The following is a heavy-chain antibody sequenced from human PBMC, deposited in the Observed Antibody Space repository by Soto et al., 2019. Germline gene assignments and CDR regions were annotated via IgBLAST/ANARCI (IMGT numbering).Heavy chain of an antibody. V-gene: IGHV4-28*01. D-gene: IGHD4-17*01. CDR2: IYYSGST. J-gene: IGHJ5*02. CDR1: GYSISNSNW. CDR3: ARIGGDYVGNWFDP. Sequence: QVQLQESGPGLVKPSDTLSLTCAVSGYSISNSNWWGWLRQPPGKGLEWIGYIYYSGSTYYNPSLKSRVTMSVDMSKNRLSLKLTSVTAVDTAVYYCARIGGDYVGNWFDPWGQGTPVTVSS.